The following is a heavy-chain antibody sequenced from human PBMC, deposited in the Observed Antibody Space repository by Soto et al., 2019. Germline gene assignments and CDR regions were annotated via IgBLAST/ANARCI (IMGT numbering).Heavy chain of an antibody. CDR2: ISAYNGNT. CDR1: GYTFTSYG. Sequence: QVQLVQSGAEVKKPGASVKVSCKASGYTFTSYGITWVRQAPGQGLEWMGWISAYNGNTNYAQKLKGRVTMTTDTTPITAYMELRSLRSDDTAVYYCAREYCSGGSCYRFDDAFDIWGQGTMVTVSS. J-gene: IGHJ3*02. V-gene: IGHV1-18*01. D-gene: IGHD2-15*01. CDR3: AREYCSGGSCYRFDDAFDI.